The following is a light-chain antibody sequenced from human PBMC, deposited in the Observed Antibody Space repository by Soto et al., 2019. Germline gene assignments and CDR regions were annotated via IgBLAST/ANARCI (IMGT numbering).Light chain of an antibody. V-gene: IGKV3-11*01. J-gene: IGKJ3*01. CDR3: RQRSNCRGVT. CDR2: DAS. CDR1: QSISNS. Sequence: ERVLTQSPATLSLSPGERATLSCRASQSISNSLSWYQQKPGQAPSLLIFDASKRATGIPARSSGSGSGTDFTLTITSLEPEDFAVYYCRQRSNCRGVTFGPGTKVDIK.